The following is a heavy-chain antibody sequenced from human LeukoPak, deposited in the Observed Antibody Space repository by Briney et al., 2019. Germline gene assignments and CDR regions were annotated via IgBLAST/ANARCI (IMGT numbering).Heavy chain of an antibody. CDR1: GGSISSGSYY. V-gene: IGHV4-61*02. D-gene: IGHD2-21*02. J-gene: IGHJ6*03. CDR2: IYTSGST. Sequence: SETLSLTCTVPGGSISSGSYYWSWIRQPAGKGLEWIGRIYTSGSTNYNPSLKSRVTISVDTSKNQFSLKLSSVTAADTAVYYCARDIVVVTAIPDYYYYMDVWGKGTTVTISS. CDR3: ARDIVVVTAIPDYYYYMDV.